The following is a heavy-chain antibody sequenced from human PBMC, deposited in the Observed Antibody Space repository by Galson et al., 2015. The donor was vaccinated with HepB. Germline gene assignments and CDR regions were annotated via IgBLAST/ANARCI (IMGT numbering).Heavy chain of an antibody. CDR3: SRGYSGYDNRYYYYYGMDV. V-gene: IGHV1-69*13. CDR1: GGTLSSYA. J-gene: IGHJ6*02. Sequence: SVKVSCKASGGTLSSYAISWVRQAPGQGLEWMGGIIPIFGTANYAQKFQGRVTITADESTSTAYMELSSLRSEDTAVYYCSRGYSGYDNRYYYYYGMDVWGQGTTVTVSS. D-gene: IGHD5-12*01. CDR2: IIPIFGTA.